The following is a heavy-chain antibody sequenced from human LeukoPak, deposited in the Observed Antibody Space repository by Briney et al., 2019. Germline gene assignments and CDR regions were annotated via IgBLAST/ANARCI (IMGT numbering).Heavy chain of an antibody. J-gene: IGHJ4*02. D-gene: IGHD6-19*01. CDR1: GYSFTTYW. CDR3: ARSASGWGFDD. V-gene: IGHV5-51*01. Sequence: GESLQISCQGSGYSFTTYWIGWVRPMSGKGLEWMGIIYPGDSDTRYSPSFQGQVTISADKSISTAYLQWSSLKASDSAMYYCARSASGWGFDDWGQGTLVTVSS. CDR2: IYPGDSDT.